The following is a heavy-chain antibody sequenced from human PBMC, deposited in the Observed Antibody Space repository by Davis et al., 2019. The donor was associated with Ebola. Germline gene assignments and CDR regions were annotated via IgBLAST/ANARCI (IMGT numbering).Heavy chain of an antibody. CDR3: ATRESGREPFDL. V-gene: IGHV5-51*01. CDR1: GYSFTSYW. Sequence: GESLKISCKGSGYSFTSYWIGWVRQMPGKGLEWMGLIYPGDSTTKYSPSFQGQVTISADKSISTAYLQWGSLKASDTAMYYCATRESGREPFDLWGQGTMITVSS. J-gene: IGHJ3*01. D-gene: IGHD2-15*01. CDR2: IYPGDSTT.